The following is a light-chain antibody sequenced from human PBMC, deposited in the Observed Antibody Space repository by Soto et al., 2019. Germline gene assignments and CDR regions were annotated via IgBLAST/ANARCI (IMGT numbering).Light chain of an antibody. Sequence: ESRLTRSPDTLTTSPGERATLSCSTSQIIISSSVAWYQQIPGQPPRLLIYGASSRATGIPDRFSGRGSGTAFTLIISRLEREDFAVYYWPQLAGPFGGG. CDR2: GAS. CDR1: QIIISSS. V-gene: IGKV3-20*01. J-gene: IGKJ4*02. CDR3: PQLAGP.